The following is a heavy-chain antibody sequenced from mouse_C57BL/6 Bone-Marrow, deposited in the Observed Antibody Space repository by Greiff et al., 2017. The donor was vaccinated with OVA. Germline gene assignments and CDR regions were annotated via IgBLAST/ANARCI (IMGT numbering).Heavy chain of an antibody. V-gene: IGHV10-1*01. Sequence: EVQVVESGGGLVQPKGSLKLSCAASGFSFNTYAMNWVRQAPGKGLEWVARIRSKSNNYATYYADSVKDRFTISRDDSESMLYLQMNNLKTEDTAMYYCVRHGYYYGSSYWYCDVWGTGTTVTVSS. CDR1: GFSFNTYA. CDR2: IRSKSNNYAT. CDR3: VRHGYYYGSSYWYCDV. D-gene: IGHD1-1*01. J-gene: IGHJ1*03.